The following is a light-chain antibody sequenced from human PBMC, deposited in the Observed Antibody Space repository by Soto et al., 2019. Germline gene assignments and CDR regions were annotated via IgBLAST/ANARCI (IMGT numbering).Light chain of an antibody. CDR3: SSYTSSNTLV. Sequence: QSVLTQPASVSGSPGQSITISCTGTSSDVGGYDFVSWYQQHPGKAPKLMVYDVSSRPSGVSSRFSGFKSGDTASLTISWLQAVDEGDYYCSSYTSSNTLVFGGGTKVTVL. CDR2: DVS. V-gene: IGLV2-14*01. J-gene: IGLJ2*01. CDR1: SSDVGGYDF.